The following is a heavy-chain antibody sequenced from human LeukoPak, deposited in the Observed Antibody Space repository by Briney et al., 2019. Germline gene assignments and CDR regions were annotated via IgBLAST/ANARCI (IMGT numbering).Heavy chain of an antibody. CDR3: ARDSAYGDYDY. CDR2: IHYSGNT. Sequence: SETLSLTCTVSGGSISSGGYYWSWIRQHPGKGLEWIGYIHYSGNTYYNPSLKSRVTISVDTSKNQFSLKLSSVTAADTAVYYCARDSAYGDYDYWGQGTLVTVSS. CDR1: GGSISSGGYY. D-gene: IGHD4-17*01. J-gene: IGHJ4*02. V-gene: IGHV4-31*03.